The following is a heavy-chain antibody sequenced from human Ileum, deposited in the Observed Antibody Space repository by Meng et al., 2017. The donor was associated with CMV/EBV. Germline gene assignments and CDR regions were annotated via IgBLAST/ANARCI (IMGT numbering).Heavy chain of an antibody. CDR2: ISYDGSNK. V-gene: IGHV3-30*04. CDR1: GFTFSSYA. D-gene: IGHD3-3*01. Sequence: GESLKISCAASGFTFSSYAMHWVRQAPGKGLEWVAVISYDGSNKYYADSVKGRFTISRDNSKNTLYLQMNSLRAEDTAVYYCARVSTIFGVVTYYYYYGMDVWGQGTTVTVSS. J-gene: IGHJ6*02. CDR3: ARVSTIFGVVTYYYYYGMDV.